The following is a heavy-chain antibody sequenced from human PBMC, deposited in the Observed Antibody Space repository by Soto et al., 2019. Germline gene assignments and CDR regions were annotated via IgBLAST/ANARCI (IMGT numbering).Heavy chain of an antibody. V-gene: IGHV1-8*02. CDR3: ARSRYDILTGYQDFDY. CDR2: MNPNSGNT. J-gene: IGHJ4*02. D-gene: IGHD3-9*01. CDR1: GYTFTSYD. Sequence: QVQLVQSGAEVKKPGASVKVSCKASGYTFTSYDINWVRQATGQGLEWMGWMNPNSGNTGYAQKFQGRVTLTRNTSISTAYMELSSLRSEDTAVYYCARSRYDILTGYQDFDYWGQGTLVTVSS.